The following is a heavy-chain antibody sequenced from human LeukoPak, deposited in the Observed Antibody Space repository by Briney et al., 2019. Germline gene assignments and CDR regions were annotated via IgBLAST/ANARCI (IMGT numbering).Heavy chain of an antibody. J-gene: IGHJ4*02. CDR1: GFTFSSHG. CDR2: ISPNGVIT. V-gene: IGHV3-23*01. D-gene: IGHD1-26*01. CDR3: ASWGEGALDN. Sequence: GGSLRLSCAASGFTFSSHGMNWVRQAPGKGLEWVSGISPNGVITYYADSVKGRFTISRDNAKKSLYLQMNSLRVEDTGVYYCASWGEGALDNWGQGTLVTVSS.